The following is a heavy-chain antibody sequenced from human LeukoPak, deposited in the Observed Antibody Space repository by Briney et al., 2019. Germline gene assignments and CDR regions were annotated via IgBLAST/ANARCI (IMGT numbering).Heavy chain of an antibody. CDR3: ATQYRGAIRGGAFDV. V-gene: IGHV4-61*01. J-gene: IGHJ3*01. CDR1: GGSVSSGSYY. Sequence: PSETLSLTCTVSGGSVSSGSYYWSWIRQPPGKGLEWIGYIYYSVSANYNPSLKSRVTISVDTSKNQFSLKLSSVTAADTAVYYCATQYRGAIRGGAFDVWGQGTMVTVS. D-gene: IGHD6-6*01. CDR2: IYYSVSA.